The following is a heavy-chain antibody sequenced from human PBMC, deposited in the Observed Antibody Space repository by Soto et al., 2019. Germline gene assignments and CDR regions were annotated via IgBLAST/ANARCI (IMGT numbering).Heavy chain of an antibody. V-gene: IGHV3-30-3*01. Sequence: GGSLRLSCAASGFTFSSYAMHWVRQAPGKGLEWVAVISYDGSNKYYADSVKGRFTISRDNSKNTLYLQMNSLRAEDTAVYYCARHRGRLYGMDVWGQGPTVTVYS. CDR3: ARHRGRLYGMDV. CDR1: GFTFSSYA. CDR2: ISYDGSNK. J-gene: IGHJ6*02. D-gene: IGHD3-10*01.